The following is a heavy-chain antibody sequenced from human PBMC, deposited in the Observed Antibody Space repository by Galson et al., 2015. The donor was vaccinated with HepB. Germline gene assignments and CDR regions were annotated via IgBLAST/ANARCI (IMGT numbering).Heavy chain of an antibody. CDR2: INPSGGST. J-gene: IGHJ6*03. Sequence: SVKVSCKASGYTFTSYYMHWVRQAPGQGLEWMGIINPSGGSTSYAQKFQGRVTMTRDTSTSTVYMELSSLRSEDTAAYYCARDRVGYGSGSSYMDVWGKGTTVTVSS. D-gene: IGHD3-10*01. V-gene: IGHV1-46*03. CDR1: GYTFTSYY. CDR3: ARDRVGYGSGSSYMDV.